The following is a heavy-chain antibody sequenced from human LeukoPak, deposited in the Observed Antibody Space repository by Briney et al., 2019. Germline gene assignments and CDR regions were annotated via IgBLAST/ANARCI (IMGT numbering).Heavy chain of an antibody. V-gene: IGHV3-21*01. CDR2: ISSSSSYI. CDR3: ARAGWLSIDY. CDR1: GFTFSSYS. Sequence: GGSLRLSCAASGFTFSSYSMNWVRQAPGKGLEWVSSISSSSSYIHYADSVKGRFTISRDNAKNSLYLQMNSLRAEDTAVYYCARAGWLSIDYWGQGTLVTVSS. J-gene: IGHJ4*02. D-gene: IGHD3-22*01.